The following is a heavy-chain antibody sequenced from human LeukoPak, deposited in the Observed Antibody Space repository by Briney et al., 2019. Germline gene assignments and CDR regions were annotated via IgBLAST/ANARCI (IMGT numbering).Heavy chain of an antibody. D-gene: IGHD2-2*01. V-gene: IGHV3-30*02. CDR1: GFTFTTYG. CDR3: AKNQFSSWYYFDY. Sequence: TGGSLRLPCAASGFTFTTYGMHWVRQAPGKGLEWVAFIRYDGGDKYYADSVKGRFTISRDDSKNTLYLQMNSLRAEDTAVYYCAKNQFSSWYYFDYWGQGTLVTVSS. CDR2: IRYDGGDK. J-gene: IGHJ4*02.